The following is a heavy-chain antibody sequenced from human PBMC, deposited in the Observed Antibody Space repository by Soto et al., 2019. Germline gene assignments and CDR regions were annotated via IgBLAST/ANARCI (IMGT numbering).Heavy chain of an antibody. J-gene: IGHJ4*02. D-gene: IGHD2-15*01. Sequence: EVQLVESGGDLVQPGGSLILSCAASGFTLGNFHMSWLRQAPGQGLEWVANINEDGTVKYYVDSVKGRFTISRDNDKNSSFLQMNSLRADDTAVYYCVKPDSGIAWGDCWGQGTLVTVSS. V-gene: IGHV3-7*03. CDR1: GFTLGNFH. CDR2: INEDGTVK. CDR3: VKPDSGIAWGDC.